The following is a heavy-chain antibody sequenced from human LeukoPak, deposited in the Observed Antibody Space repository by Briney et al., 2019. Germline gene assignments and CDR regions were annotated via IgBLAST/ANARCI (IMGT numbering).Heavy chain of an antibody. CDR1: GFTFSSYS. V-gene: IGHV3-21*05. CDR2: ISSSGRSI. CDR3: GREIPSGSYAPDY. J-gene: IGHJ4*02. Sequence: PGGSLRLSCAASGFTFSSYSMNWVRQAPGKGLEWVSYISSSGRSILYADSVKGRFTVSRDNAKNSLYLQMNNLRAEDTAVYYCGREIPSGSYAPDYWGQGTLVTVSS. D-gene: IGHD1-26*01.